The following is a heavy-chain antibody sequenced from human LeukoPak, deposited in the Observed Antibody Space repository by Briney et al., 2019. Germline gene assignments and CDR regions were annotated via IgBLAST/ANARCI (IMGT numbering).Heavy chain of an antibody. Sequence: PGGSLRLSCAASGFTFSSYSMNWVRQAPGKGLEWVSSISSSSSYIYYADSVKGRFTISRDNAKNSLYLQMNSLRAEDTAVYYCARDPVGYFDWLSHYFDYWGQGTPVTVSS. D-gene: IGHD3-9*01. CDR1: GFTFSSYS. J-gene: IGHJ4*02. CDR2: ISSSSSYI. V-gene: IGHV3-21*01. CDR3: ARDPVGYFDWLSHYFDY.